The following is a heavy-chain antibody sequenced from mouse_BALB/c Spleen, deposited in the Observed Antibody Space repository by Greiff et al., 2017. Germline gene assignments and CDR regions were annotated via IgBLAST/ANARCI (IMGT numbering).Heavy chain of an antibody. CDR1: GYTFTSYT. V-gene: IGHV1-4*01. CDR3: ARITTVVAPTDY. Sequence: QVQLKESGAELARPGASVKMSCKASGYTFTSYTMHWVKQRPGQGLEWIGYINPSSGYTNYNQKFKDKATLTADKSSSTAYMQLSSLTSEDSAVYYCARITTVVAPTDYWGQGTSVTVSS. D-gene: IGHD1-1*01. J-gene: IGHJ4*01. CDR2: INPSSGYT.